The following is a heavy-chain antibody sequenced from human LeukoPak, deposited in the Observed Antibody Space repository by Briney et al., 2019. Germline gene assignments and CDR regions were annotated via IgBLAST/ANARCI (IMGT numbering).Heavy chain of an antibody. CDR3: ATALLGAGDSFGLDY. V-gene: IGHV1-2*02. J-gene: IGHJ4*02. Sequence: GASVKVSCKASGYTFTGYYMHWVRQAPGQGLEWMGWINPNSGGTNYAQKFQGRVTMTRDTSISTAYMELSRLRSDDTAVYYCATALLGAGDSFGLDYWGQGTLVTVSS. D-gene: IGHD7-27*01. CDR1: GYTFTGYY. CDR2: INPNSGGT.